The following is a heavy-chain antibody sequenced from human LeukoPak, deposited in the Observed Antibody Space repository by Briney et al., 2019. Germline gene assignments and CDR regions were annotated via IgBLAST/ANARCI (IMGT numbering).Heavy chain of an antibody. J-gene: IGHJ4*02. CDR1: GFTFSTYA. CDR2: ITSNGGST. Sequence: GGSLRLSCAASGFTFSTYAMHWVRQAPGKGLQYVSGITSNGGSTYYANSVKGRFTISRDNSKNTLYLQMGSLRAEDMAVYYCARQATGVVYWGQGTLVTVSS. V-gene: IGHV3-64*01. CDR3: ARQATGVVY.